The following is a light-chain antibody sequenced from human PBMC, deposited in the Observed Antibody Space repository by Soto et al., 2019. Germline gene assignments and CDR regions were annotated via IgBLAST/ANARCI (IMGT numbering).Light chain of an antibody. CDR2: WAS. CDR1: QSLLYSANNKDY. CDR3: QQYYSTPRT. J-gene: IGKJ2*01. Sequence: DIVMTQSPDSLAVSLGERATLNCKSSQSLLYSANNKDYLAWYQQKPRQPPKLLIYWASTRESGVPDRFSGSGSGTDFTLTISSLQAEDVAVYYCQQYYSTPRTFGQGTKLEIK. V-gene: IGKV4-1*01.